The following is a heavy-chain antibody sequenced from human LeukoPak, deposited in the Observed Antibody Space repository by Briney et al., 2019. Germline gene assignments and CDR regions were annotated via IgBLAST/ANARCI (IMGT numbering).Heavy chain of an antibody. CDR1: GFGFSYAW. D-gene: IGHD5-18*01. CDR3: TTAPSGYAYMNGWHLDY. CDR2: IKRKSDGETT. J-gene: IGHJ4*02. Sequence: GGSLRLSCAASGFGFSYAWMSWVRHAPGKGPEWIGRIKRKSDGETTDYAAPVKGRFTISRDDSKNTLFLQMNSLKTEDTAFYYCTTAPSGYAYMNGWHLDYWGQGALVTVSS. V-gene: IGHV3-15*01.